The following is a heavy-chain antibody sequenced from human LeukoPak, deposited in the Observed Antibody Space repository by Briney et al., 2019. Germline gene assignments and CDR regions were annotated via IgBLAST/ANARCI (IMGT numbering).Heavy chain of an antibody. CDR1: GGSFSGYY. D-gene: IGHD6-19*01. J-gene: IGHJ4*02. CDR2: INHSGST. Sequence: KTSETPSLTCAVYGGSFSGYYWSWIRQPPGKGLEWIGEINHSGSTNYNPSLKSRVTISVDTSKNQFSLKLSSVTAADTAVYYCATTGYSSGWYLGYWGQGTLVTVSS. CDR3: ATTGYSSGWYLGY. V-gene: IGHV4-34*01.